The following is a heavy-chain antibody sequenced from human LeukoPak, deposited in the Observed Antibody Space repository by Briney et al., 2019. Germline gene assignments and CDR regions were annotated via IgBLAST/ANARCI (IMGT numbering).Heavy chain of an antibody. CDR1: RFTFNNHA. Sequence: PGGSLRLSCAASRFTFNNHAMKWVRQAPGKGLEWVSAISGSGRNTYYADSVKGRFTISRDKSINTLYLQMNSLRAEDTAVYYCVTSTCGGDCYSGFDSWGQGTLVTVSS. J-gene: IGHJ4*02. CDR3: VTSTCGGDCYSGFDS. V-gene: IGHV3-23*01. CDR2: ISGSGRNT. D-gene: IGHD2-21*02.